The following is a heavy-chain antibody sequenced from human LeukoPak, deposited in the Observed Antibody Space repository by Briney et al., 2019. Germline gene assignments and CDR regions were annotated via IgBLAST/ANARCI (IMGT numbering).Heavy chain of an antibody. J-gene: IGHJ3*01. CDR3: PKVRLLGALDDAFDV. D-gene: IGHD3-16*01. CDR1: GFGFSSYA. CDR2: IRHDGSHH. V-gene: IGHV3-30*02. Sequence: GGSLSLSCAASGFGFSSYAMHWVRQAPGKGLEWVAFIRHDGSHHYHGDSVKGRFTISRDNSKNTLYLEMTSLRPEDTAVYYCPKVRLLGALDDAFDVWGQGTMVTV.